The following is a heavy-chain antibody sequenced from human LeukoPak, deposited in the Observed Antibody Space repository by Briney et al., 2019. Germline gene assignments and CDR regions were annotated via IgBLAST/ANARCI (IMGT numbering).Heavy chain of an antibody. J-gene: IGHJ4*02. D-gene: IGHD3-10*01. CDR3: AKSSGDYFFDY. CDR1: GYTFNNHD. Sequence: GSVKVSYKASGYTFNNHDINWVRQATGQGLQWVGRMNPNSGNAAYAQNLQGRVTMTWDSSTNTAYLEVAALRSDDTAVYYCAKSSGDYFFDYWGQGTLVTVSS. V-gene: IGHV1-8*01. CDR2: MNPNSGNA.